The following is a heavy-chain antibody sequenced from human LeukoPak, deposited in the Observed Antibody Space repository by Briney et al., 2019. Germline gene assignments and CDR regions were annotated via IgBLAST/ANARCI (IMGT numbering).Heavy chain of an antibody. V-gene: IGHV1-18*01. D-gene: IGHD3-22*01. CDR1: GYTFTNYG. CDR3: SRESQIRYYYDRSGYYYGALDY. J-gene: IGHJ4*02. Sequence: GASVKVSCKSSGYTFTNYGNSWVRQAPGQGLEWMGWISGYNSHPNYSEKLQDRVIMTTYASTSTAHMELRSLTSDDTAVFYCSRESQIRYYYDRSGYYYGALDYWGQGSLVTVSS. CDR2: ISGYNSHP.